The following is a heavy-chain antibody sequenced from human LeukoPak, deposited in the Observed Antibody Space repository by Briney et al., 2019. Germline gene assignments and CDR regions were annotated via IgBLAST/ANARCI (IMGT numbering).Heavy chain of an antibody. V-gene: IGHV3-7*01. D-gene: IGHD3-3*01. CDR1: GVTLSSYW. Sequence: GGSLRLSCTASGVTLSSYWLTWVRQAPGKGLEWVANIKQDGSDKRYVDSVKGRFTISRDNAKNTLYLQMNSLRAEDTAVYYCARDQREWLLPDAFDIWGQGTIVTVSS. J-gene: IGHJ3*02. CDR3: ARDQREWLLPDAFDI. CDR2: IKQDGSDK.